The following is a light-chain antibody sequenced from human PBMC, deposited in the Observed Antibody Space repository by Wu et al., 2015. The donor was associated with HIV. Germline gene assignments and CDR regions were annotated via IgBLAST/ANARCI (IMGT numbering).Light chain of an antibody. J-gene: IGKJ1*01. CDR2: EVS. V-gene: IGKV1-5*03. CDR3: QQYDVLWT. Sequence: QMTQSPSTLSASVGDTVTITCRTSHPINRWLAWYQHKPGRAPKLLMYEVSTLESGVPSRFSGGGSWTEFTLTISNLQPDDVATYYCQQYDVLWTFGQGTKVEIK. CDR1: HPINRW.